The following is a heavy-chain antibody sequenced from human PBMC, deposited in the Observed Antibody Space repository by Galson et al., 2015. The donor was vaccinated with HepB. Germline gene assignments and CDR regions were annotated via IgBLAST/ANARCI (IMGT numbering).Heavy chain of an antibody. V-gene: IGHV1-18*01. CDR2: ISAYNGNT. CDR1: GYTFTSYG. Sequence: SVKVSCKASGYTFTSYGISWVRQAPGQGLEWMGWISAYNGNTNYAQKLQGRVAMTTDTSTSTAYMELRSLRSDDTAVYYCARDDRVGAASYFDYWGQGTLVTVSS. D-gene: IGHD3-3*01. CDR3: ARDDRVGAASYFDY. J-gene: IGHJ4*02.